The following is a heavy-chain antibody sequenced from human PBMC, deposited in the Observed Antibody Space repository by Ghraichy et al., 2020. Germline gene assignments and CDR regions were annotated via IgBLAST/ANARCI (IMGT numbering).Heavy chain of an antibody. J-gene: IGHJ4*02. V-gene: IGHV3-21*01. Sequence: GSLRLSCAASGFTFSSYSMNWVRQAPGKGLEWVSSISSSSSYIYYADSVKGRFTISRDNAKNSLYLQMNSLRAEDTAVYYCARDLLVPTEVDYWGQGTLVTVSS. CDR2: ISSSSSYI. CDR3: ARDLLVPTEVDY. CDR1: GFTFSSYS. D-gene: IGHD2-2*01.